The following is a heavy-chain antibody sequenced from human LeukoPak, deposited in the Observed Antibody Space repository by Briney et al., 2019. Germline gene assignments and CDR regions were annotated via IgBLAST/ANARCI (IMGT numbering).Heavy chain of an antibody. V-gene: IGHV3-74*01. Sequence: PGGSLRLSCAASGFTFSNYWMHWVRQAPGKGLVWASRINSEGSSTSYADSVRGRFTISRDNAKNTLYLQMNSLRAEDTAVYYCTRVLGDWGQGTLVTVSS. CDR1: GFTFSNYW. D-gene: IGHD3-16*01. CDR2: INSEGSST. CDR3: TRVLGD. J-gene: IGHJ4*02.